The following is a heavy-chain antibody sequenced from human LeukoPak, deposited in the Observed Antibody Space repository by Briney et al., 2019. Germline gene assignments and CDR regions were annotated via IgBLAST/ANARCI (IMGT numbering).Heavy chain of an antibody. D-gene: IGHD2-15*01. V-gene: IGHV3-23*01. CDR3: AKETYEDIVVVVAAIPLQYGMDV. Sequence: PGGSLRLSCAASGFTFSSYAMSWVRQAPGKGLEWVSAISGSGGSTYYAGSVKGRFTISRDNSKNTLYLQMNSLRAEDTAVYYCAKETYEDIVVVVAAIPLQYGMDVWGQGTTATVSS. CDR2: ISGSGGST. J-gene: IGHJ6*02. CDR1: GFTFSSYA.